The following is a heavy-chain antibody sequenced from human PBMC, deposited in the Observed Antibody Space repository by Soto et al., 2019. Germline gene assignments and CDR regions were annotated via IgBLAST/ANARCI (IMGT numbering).Heavy chain of an antibody. CDR3: ASEAGSDAFDI. J-gene: IGHJ3*02. Sequence: PGESLKISCKSSGYRFSNYWIGWVRQMSGKGLEWMGIIYPGDSDTRYSPSFQGQVTISADKSISTAYLQWSSLKASDTAMYYCASEAGSDAFDIWGQGTMVTVSS. D-gene: IGHD6-13*01. CDR1: GYRFSNYW. V-gene: IGHV5-51*01. CDR2: IYPGDSDT.